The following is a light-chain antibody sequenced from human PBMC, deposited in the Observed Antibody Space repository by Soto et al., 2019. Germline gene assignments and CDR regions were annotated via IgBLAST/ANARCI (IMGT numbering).Light chain of an antibody. CDR3: SSYAVRWYAI. CDR2: DVI. CDR1: SSDIGGYNY. V-gene: IGLV2-11*01. Sequence: QSALTQPRSVSGSPGQSGTIPCTGTSSDIGGYNYVSWYQQHPGKAPKLMIYDVIKRPSGVPDRFSGSKSGSTASLTISGLQAEDEADYYFSSYAVRWYAIFGGGTKLTV. J-gene: IGLJ2*01.